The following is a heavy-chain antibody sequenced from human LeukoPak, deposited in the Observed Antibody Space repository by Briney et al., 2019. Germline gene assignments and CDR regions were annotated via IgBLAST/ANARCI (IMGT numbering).Heavy chain of an antibody. CDR2: ISSSGSTI. Sequence: PGGSLRLSCAASGFTFSSYEMNWVRQAPGKGLEWVSYISSSGSTIYYADSVKGRFTISRDNAKNSLYLQMNSLRAEDTAVYYCVRDESLYCTNGVCYGAYMDVWGKGTTVTVSS. V-gene: IGHV3-48*03. D-gene: IGHD2-8*01. J-gene: IGHJ6*03. CDR3: VRDESLYCTNGVCYGAYMDV. CDR1: GFTFSSYE.